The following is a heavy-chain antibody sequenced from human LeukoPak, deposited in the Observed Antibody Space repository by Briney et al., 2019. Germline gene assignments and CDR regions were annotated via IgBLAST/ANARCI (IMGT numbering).Heavy chain of an antibody. CDR3: AAVKRVLAPINY. V-gene: IGHV3-30*03. Sequence: QPGGSLRLSCAASGFTFSSYGMHWVRQAPGKGLEWVALISYDGSNKYYADPVKGRFTISRDNSKNTLYLQMNSLRAEDTAVYYCAAVKRVLAPINYWGQGTLVTVSS. CDR1: GFTFSSYG. J-gene: IGHJ4*02. CDR2: ISYDGSNK. D-gene: IGHD3-3*02.